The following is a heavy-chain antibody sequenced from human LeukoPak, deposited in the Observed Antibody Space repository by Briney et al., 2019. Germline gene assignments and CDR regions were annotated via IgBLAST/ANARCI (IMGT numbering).Heavy chain of an antibody. CDR1: GYHFNYYW. Sequence: GESLKISFQGSGYHFNYYWIAWARPMPGKGLEWMGTIYPGDSDTRYSPSFQGQVTISADKSISTAHLQWSTLKASDSAIYYCARLPTVTTYHCYHYMDVWGQGTTVTVSS. J-gene: IGHJ6*03. CDR3: ARLPTVTTYHCYHYMDV. D-gene: IGHD2-21*02. V-gene: IGHV5-51*01. CDR2: IYPGDSDT.